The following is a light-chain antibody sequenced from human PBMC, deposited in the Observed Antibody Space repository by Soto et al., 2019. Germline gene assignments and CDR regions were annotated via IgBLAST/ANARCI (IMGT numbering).Light chain of an antibody. CDR2: AAS. J-gene: IGKJ2*01. V-gene: IGKV1-39*01. CDR3: QQSYSNPAT. CDR1: QSISSY. Sequence: DLQMTQSPSSLSASVGDRVTITCRASQSISSYLNWYQQKPGKAPKLLIYAASILQTGVPSTFSGSGSGTDFTLTISSPQPEDFATYYCQQSYSNPATFGQGTKLEIK.